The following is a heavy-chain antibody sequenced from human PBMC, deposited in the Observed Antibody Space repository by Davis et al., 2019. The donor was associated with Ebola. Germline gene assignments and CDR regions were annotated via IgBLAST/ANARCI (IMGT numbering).Heavy chain of an antibody. CDR3: ARVRFLEWLHFDY. D-gene: IGHD3-3*01. CDR1: GFTFSSYG. J-gene: IGHJ4*02. Sequence: GGSLRLSCAASGFTFSSYGMNWVRQAPGKGLEWVSSISSSSSYIYYADSVKGRFTISRDNAKNSLYLQMNSLRAEDTAVYYCARVRFLEWLHFDYWGQGTLVTVSS. V-gene: IGHV3-21*01. CDR2: ISSSSSYI.